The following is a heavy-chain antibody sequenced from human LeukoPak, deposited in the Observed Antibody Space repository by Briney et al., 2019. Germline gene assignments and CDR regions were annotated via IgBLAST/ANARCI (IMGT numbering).Heavy chain of an antibody. V-gene: IGHV4-4*07. J-gene: IGHJ4*02. D-gene: IGHD1-26*01. Sequence: SETLSLTCTVSGGSISSYYWSWIRKPAGEGLEWIGRVYSSGSTNYNPSLKSRVTMSVDTPKNQFSLKLTSVTAADTGVYYCARTYSGTYGGIDYWGQGTLVTVSS. CDR3: ARTYSGTYGGIDY. CDR1: GGSISSYY. CDR2: VYSSGST.